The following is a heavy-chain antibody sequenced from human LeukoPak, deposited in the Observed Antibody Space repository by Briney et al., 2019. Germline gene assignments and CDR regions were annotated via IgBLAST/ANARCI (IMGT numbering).Heavy chain of an antibody. CDR2: ISSSSSYI. CDR3: ARRTGSATEGWFAP. D-gene: IGHD6-13*01. Sequence: GGSLRLSCAASGFTFSSYSMNWVRQAPGKGLEWVSSISSSSSYIYYADFVKGRFTISRDNSKNTLYLQMNSLRAEDTAVYYCARRTGSATEGWFAPWGREPWSPSPQ. V-gene: IGHV3-21*04. J-gene: IGHJ5*02. CDR1: GFTFSSYS.